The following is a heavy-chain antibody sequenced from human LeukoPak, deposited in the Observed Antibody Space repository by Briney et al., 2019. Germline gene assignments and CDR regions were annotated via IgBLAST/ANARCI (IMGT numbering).Heavy chain of an antibody. V-gene: IGHV4-39*01. D-gene: IGHD1-26*01. CDR3: ARRASGSYSY. J-gene: IGHJ4*02. Sequence: PSETLSLTCTVSGDSISSDSYYWGWIRQPPGKRLEWIGSIYYSGTTYYNPSLKSRVAISVDTSKNQFSLRLSSVTTTDTAVYYCARRASGSYSYWGQGTLVIVSP. CDR2: IYYSGTT. CDR1: GDSISSDSYY.